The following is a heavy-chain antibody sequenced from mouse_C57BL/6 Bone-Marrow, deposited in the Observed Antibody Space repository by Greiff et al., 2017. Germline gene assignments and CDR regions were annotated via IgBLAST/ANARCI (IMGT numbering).Heavy chain of an antibody. V-gene: IGHV1-72*01. J-gene: IGHJ4*01. CDR3: ARTGGSSYRAMDY. Sequence: QVHVKQSGAELVKPGASVKLSCKASGYTFTSYWMHWVKQRPGRGLEWIGRIDPNSGGTKYNEKFKSKATLTVDKPSSTAYMQLSSLTSEDSAVXYCARTGGSSYRAMDYWGQGTSVTGSS. CDR1: GYTFTSYW. D-gene: IGHD1-1*01. CDR2: IDPNSGGT.